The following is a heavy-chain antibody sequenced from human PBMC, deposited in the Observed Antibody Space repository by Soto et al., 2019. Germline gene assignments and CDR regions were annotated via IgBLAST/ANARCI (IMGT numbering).Heavy chain of an antibody. V-gene: IGHV1-18*04. D-gene: IGHD1-20*01. CDR3: TTGGREHNWNDGNFEY. Sequence: ASVKVSCKALGGTFSSYSINWVRQAPGQGLEWMGRVVPKIGNINFVRKFQGRLTLTADKSTRTAFLELSSLRPEDTAVYYCTTGGREHNWNDGNFEYWGQGTQVTVSS. CDR2: VVPKIGNI. J-gene: IGHJ4*02. CDR1: GGTFSSYS.